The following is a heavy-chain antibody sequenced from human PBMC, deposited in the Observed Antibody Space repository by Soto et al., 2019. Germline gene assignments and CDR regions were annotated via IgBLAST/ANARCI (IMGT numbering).Heavy chain of an antibody. CDR3: MAVAVAP. Sequence: GCLRLSGAAAGFTFSSYAISMVRQAPGKGLEWVSAISGSGGSTYYAVSVKGRFTISRENSKNTLYLQMNILRAEETAVYYAMAVAVAPGGQGTLVTVSA. CDR1: GFTFSSYA. J-gene: IGHJ5*02. V-gene: IGHV3-23*01. D-gene: IGHD6-19*01. CDR2: ISGSGGST.